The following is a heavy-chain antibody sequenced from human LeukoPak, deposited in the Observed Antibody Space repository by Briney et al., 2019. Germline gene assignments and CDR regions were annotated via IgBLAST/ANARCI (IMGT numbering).Heavy chain of an antibody. Sequence: GGSLRLSCAASGFTFSSYWMSWVRQAPGKGLEWVANIKQDGSEKYYVDSVKGRFTISRDSAKNSLYLQMNSLRAEDTAVYYCARVYDSSGPHLHYFDYWGQGTLVTVSS. CDR3: ARVYDSSGPHLHYFDY. CDR1: GFTFSSYW. J-gene: IGHJ4*02. D-gene: IGHD3-22*01. V-gene: IGHV3-7*01. CDR2: IKQDGSEK.